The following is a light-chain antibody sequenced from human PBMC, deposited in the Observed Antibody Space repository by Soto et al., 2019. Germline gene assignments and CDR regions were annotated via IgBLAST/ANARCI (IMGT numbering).Light chain of an antibody. J-gene: IGLJ1*01. V-gene: IGLV2-14*01. CDR1: SSDVGGYNY. CDR2: DVS. CDR3: SSYTSSSTLV. Sequence: QSVLTQPASVSGSPGQSITISCTGTSSDVGGYNYVSWYQQHPGKAPKLMIYDVSNRPSGVSNRFSGSKSGNTASLTISGLQAEAEADYYCSSYTSSSTLVFGTGPKVTV.